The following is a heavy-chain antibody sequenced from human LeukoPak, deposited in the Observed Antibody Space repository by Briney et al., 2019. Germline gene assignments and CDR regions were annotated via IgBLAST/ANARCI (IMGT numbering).Heavy chain of an antibody. V-gene: IGHV4-34*01. J-gene: IGHJ4*02. D-gene: IGHD6-19*01. CDR1: GGSFSGYY. CDR2: INHSGST. CDR3: ARRRKSSGWTNWGSCFDY. Sequence: SETLSLTCAVYGGSFSGYYWSWIRQPPGKVLEWIGEINHSGSTNYNPSLKSRVTISVDTSKNQFSLKLSSVTAADTAVYYCARRRKSSGWTNWGSCFDYWGQGTLVTVSS.